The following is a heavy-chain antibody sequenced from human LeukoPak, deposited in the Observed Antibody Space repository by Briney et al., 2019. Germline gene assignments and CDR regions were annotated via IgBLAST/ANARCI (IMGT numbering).Heavy chain of an antibody. CDR2: IIVGGIRI. CDR1: GFTFSSYA. Sequence: GGSLRLSCAASGFTFSSYAMSWVRQAQGKGVEWVSAIIVGGIRIYYADSLKGRFTISRDNSKNTLYLQMNSLRAEDTAVYYCARESYNSGIDYWGQGTLVTVSS. V-gene: IGHV3-23*01. CDR3: ARESYNSGIDY. J-gene: IGHJ4*02. D-gene: IGHD6-19*01.